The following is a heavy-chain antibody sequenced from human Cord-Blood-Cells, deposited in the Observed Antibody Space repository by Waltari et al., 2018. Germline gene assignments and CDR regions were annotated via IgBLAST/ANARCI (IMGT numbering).Heavy chain of an antibody. J-gene: IGHJ3*02. V-gene: IGHV1-2*02. CDR3: ARVWKLGRYDAFDI. CDR1: GYTFTGYY. CDR2: SNPNSGCT. Sequence: QVQLVQSGAELTQHGASVMLSCKALGYTFTGYYLHWARQAPGQGLEWMGWSNPNSGCTNYAQKFQGRVTMTRDTSISTAYMELSRLRSDDTAVYYCARVWKLGRYDAFDIWGQGTMVTVSS. D-gene: IGHD7-27*01.